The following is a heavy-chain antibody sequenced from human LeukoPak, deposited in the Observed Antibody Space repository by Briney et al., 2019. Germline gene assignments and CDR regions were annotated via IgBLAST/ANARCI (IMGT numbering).Heavy chain of an antibody. D-gene: IGHD1-26*01. J-gene: IGHJ4*02. Sequence: SETLSLTCTVSGGSISSSSYYWGWIRQPPGKGLEWIGSIYYSGSTYYNPSLKSRDTISVDTSKNQFSLKLSSVPAADTAVYYCARHTTGIVGATTDWGQGTLVTVSS. V-gene: IGHV4-39*01. CDR2: IYYSGST. CDR1: GGSISSSSYY. CDR3: ARHTTGIVGATTD.